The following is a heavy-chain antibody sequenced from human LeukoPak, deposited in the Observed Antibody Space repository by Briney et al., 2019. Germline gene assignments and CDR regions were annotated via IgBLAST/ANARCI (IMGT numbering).Heavy chain of an antibody. CDR3: ARGGAARLHFQN. D-gene: IGHD6-6*01. V-gene: IGHV4-34*01. Sequence: SETLSLTCAVYGGSFSGYYWSWIRQPPGKGLEWIGEINHSGSTNYNPSLKSRVTISVDTSKNQFSLKLSSVTAAGTAVYYCARGGAARLHFQNWGQGTLVTVSS. CDR2: INHSGST. J-gene: IGHJ1*01. CDR1: GGSFSGYY.